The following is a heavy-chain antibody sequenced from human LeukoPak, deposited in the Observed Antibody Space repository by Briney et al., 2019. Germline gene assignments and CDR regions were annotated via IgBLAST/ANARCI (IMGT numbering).Heavy chain of an antibody. CDR1: GFTVSSNY. J-gene: IGHJ4*02. D-gene: IGHD5-18*01. Sequence: GGSLRLSCTVSGFTVSSNYMNWVRQAPGKGLEWVSMIYPNGNTFYTDSVKGRFTISRDNSKNTLDLQMSSLRAEDTAVYYCARRGHGYGSPFDYWGQGTLVTVSS. CDR2: IYPNGNT. CDR3: ARRGHGYGSPFDY. V-gene: IGHV3-66*04.